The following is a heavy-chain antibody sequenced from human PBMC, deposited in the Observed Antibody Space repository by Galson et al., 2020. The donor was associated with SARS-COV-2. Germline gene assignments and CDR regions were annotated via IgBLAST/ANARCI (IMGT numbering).Heavy chain of an antibody. J-gene: IGHJ6*02. CDR2: ISYDGSNK. V-gene: IGHV3-30-3*01. Sequence: GGSLRLSCAASGFTFSSYAMHWVRQAPGKGLEWVAVISYDGSNKYYADSVKGRFTISRDNSKNTLYLQMNSLRAEDTAVYYCARELTIPYGMDVWGQGTTVTVS. CDR1: GFTFSSYA. CDR3: ARELTIPYGMDV. D-gene: IGHD3-3*01.